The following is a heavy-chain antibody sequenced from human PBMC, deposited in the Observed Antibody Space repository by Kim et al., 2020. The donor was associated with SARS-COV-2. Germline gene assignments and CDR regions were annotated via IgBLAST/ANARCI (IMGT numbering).Heavy chain of an antibody. J-gene: IGHJ4*02. D-gene: IGHD6-13*01. CDR1: GGSISSYY. Sequence: SETLSLTCTVSGGSISSYYWSWIRQPPGKGLEWIGYIYYSGSTNYNPSLKSRVTISVDTSKNQFSLKLSSVTAADTAVYYCARIRKTAAGTGIDYWGQGTLVTVSS. CDR3: ARIRKTAAGTGIDY. CDR2: IYYSGST. V-gene: IGHV4-59*08.